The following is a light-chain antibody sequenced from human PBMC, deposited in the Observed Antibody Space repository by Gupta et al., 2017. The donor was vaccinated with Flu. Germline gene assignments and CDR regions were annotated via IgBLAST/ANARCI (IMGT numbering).Light chain of an antibody. CDR3: QQYKNWPQRT. CDR1: ESVSTD. CDR2: AAS. Sequence: ILMTQSPATLSVSTGDRAILSCRASESVSTDLAWYQQKPGQAPRVVIYAASTRASGIPVRFSGSGSGTEFTLTISSLQSEDSAIYYCQQYKNWPQRTFGQG. V-gene: IGKV3-15*01. J-gene: IGKJ2*01.